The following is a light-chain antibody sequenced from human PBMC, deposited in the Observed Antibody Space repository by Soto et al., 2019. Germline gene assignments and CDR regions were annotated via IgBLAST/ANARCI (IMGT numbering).Light chain of an antibody. CDR3: QQYYSTPPYP. Sequence: DIVMTHSPDSLAVSRGERATINCTSSQSVLYSSNNKNYLAWYQQKPGQPPKLLIYWASTRESGVPDRFSGNGSGTDFTLTISRLQAEDVAVYYCQQYYSTPPYPLGQGPRLEIK. J-gene: IGKJ2*01. CDR1: QSVLYSSNNKNY. V-gene: IGKV4-1*01. CDR2: WAS.